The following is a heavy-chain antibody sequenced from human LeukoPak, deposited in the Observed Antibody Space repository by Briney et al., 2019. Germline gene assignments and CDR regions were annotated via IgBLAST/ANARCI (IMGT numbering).Heavy chain of an antibody. CDR2: IYYSGST. J-gene: IGHJ4*01. D-gene: IGHD6-13*01. CDR1: GGSISTTGYY. V-gene: IGHV4-39*01. Sequence: SETLSLTCTVSGGSISTTGYYWAWIRQPPGKGLEWIASIYYSGSTYYNSSLKSRVTISVDTSWNQFSLKLSSVTAADTALYYCASDKGYSNNYFDYWGQGTLVTVSS. CDR3: ASDKGYSNNYFDY.